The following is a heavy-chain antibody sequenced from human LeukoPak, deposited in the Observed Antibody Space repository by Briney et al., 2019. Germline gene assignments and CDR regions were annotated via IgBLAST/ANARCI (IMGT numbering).Heavy chain of an antibody. D-gene: IGHD1-1*01. CDR1: AFTFDDYA. CDR3: ARDLEGWETGTFDY. CDR2: ISWNSGSI. V-gene: IGHV3-9*01. Sequence: GGSLRLSCAASAFTFDDYAMHWVRQAPGKGLEWVSGISWNSGSIGYADSVKGRFTISRDNAKNSLYLQMNSLRAEDTAVYYCARDLEGWETGTFDYWGQGTLVTVSS. J-gene: IGHJ4*02.